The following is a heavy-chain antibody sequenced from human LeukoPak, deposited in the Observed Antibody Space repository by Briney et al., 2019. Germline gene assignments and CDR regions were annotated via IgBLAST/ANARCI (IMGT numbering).Heavy chain of an antibody. CDR1: GVSFNDYY. CDR2: INHSGYT. J-gene: IGHJ4*02. CDR3: TRMTTGHDY. V-gene: IGHV4-34*01. D-gene: IGHD4-17*01. Sequence: SETLSLTRAVSGVSFNDYYWSWVRQTPGKGLEWIGEINHSGYTNDSPSLKSRVTISIDTSRKQFSLNLRSVTVADTGIYYCTRMTTGHDYWGQGTLVTVSS.